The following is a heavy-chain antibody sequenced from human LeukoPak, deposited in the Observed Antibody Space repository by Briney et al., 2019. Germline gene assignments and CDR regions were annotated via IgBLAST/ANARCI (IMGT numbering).Heavy chain of an antibody. V-gene: IGHV1-2*02. J-gene: IGHJ4*02. CDR2: INPKGGGT. D-gene: IGHD6-13*01. CDR1: GYTFTGKY. Sequence: ASVKVSCKASGYTFTGKYIYWVRQAPGQGLEWMGWINPKGGGTNYAQKFQGRVTMTRDTSISTAYMELTRLRIDDTAVYYCVGDSGIAASGAFGYWGQGTLVTVSS. CDR3: VGDSGIAASGAFGY.